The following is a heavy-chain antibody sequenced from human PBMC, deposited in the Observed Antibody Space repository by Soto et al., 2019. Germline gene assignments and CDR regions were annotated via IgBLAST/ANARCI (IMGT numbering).Heavy chain of an antibody. Sequence: QVQLVQSGAEVKKPGASVKVSCKASGYTFTSYYMHWGRQAPGQGLEWMGIINPSGGSTSYAQKFQGRVTMTRDTSTSTVYMELSSLRSEDTAVYYCARAPNYYDSSGQGYYFDYWGQGTLVTVSS. D-gene: IGHD3-22*01. V-gene: IGHV1-46*01. CDR2: INPSGGST. CDR3: ARAPNYYDSSGQGYYFDY. J-gene: IGHJ4*02. CDR1: GYTFTSYY.